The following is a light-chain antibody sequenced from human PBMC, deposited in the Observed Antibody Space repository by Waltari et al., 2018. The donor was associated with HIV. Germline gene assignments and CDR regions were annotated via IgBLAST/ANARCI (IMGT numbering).Light chain of an antibody. CDR3: QSYDASLSGLWV. Sequence: HSTLTQPPSVSGAPGQRITISCAGNMSNLGAGSAVHWYQQIPGSAPNLLIFHNHKPPTDVPDRFSGSKAGPSASLAITGLQTEDEADYYCQSYDASLSGLWVFGGGTRLTVL. J-gene: IGLJ3*02. CDR1: MSNLGAGSA. CDR2: HNH. V-gene: IGLV1-40*01.